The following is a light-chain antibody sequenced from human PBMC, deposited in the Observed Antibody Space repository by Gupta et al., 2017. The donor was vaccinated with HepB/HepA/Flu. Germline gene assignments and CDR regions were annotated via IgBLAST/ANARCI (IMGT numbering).Light chain of an antibody. J-gene: IGKJ4*01. CDR1: QNILFSSNNNNY. V-gene: IGKV4-1*01. CDR3: QQYDSTPHT. Sequence: DIVMTQSPDSLAVSLGERATINCKSSQNILFSSNNNNYVAWYQQKPGQPPKLLFYWASNRASGVPDRFSGGGSGTDFTLTISILQAEDVAVYFCQQYDSTPHTFGGGTKVEI. CDR2: WAS.